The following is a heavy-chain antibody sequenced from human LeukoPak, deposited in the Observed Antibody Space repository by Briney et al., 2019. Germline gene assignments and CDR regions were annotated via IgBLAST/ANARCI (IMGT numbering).Heavy chain of an antibody. CDR1: A. CDR2: ISYDGSKK. J-gene: IGHJ4*02. CDR3: ARAYSSTWYGGY. D-gene: IGHD6-13*01. V-gene: IGHV3-30-3*01. Sequence: AMHXVRQAPGKXLEWVAIISYDGSKKYYADSVQGRFTISRDNSKSTLYLQMNSLRAEDTAVYYCARAYSSTWYGGYWGQGTLVTVSS.